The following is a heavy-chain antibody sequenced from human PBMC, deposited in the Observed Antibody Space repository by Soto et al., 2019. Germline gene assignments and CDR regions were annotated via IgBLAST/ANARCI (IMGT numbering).Heavy chain of an antibody. Sequence: QVQLQESGPGLVKPSQTLSLTCTVSGGSIDNYEYYWTWIRQPPGKGLEWVGYIYYSGRTNYNPSLNSRLTISLDTSKNQFSLRRTSVSAADTAMYYCARYRSNSPDYFDFWGQGTLVTVSS. V-gene: IGHV4-30-4*01. CDR3: ARYRSNSPDYFDF. CDR1: GGSIDNYEYY. J-gene: IGHJ4*02. CDR2: IYYSGRT. D-gene: IGHD6-6*01.